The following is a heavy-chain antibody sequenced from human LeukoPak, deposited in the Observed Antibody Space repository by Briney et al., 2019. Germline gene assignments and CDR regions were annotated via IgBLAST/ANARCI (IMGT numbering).Heavy chain of an antibody. V-gene: IGHV3-23*01. J-gene: IGHJ6*03. CDR3: AKNGDRGAYCTGGTCYPYLYYYMDV. CDR2: ISGSGGRT. CDR1: GFTFSSFG. Sequence: GGTLRLSCAASGFTFSSFGMSWVRQAPGKGLEWVSAISGSGGRTYYTDSVKGRFTISRDNSKNTLYLQMNSLRAEDTAIYYCAKNGDRGAYCTGGTCYPYLYYYMDVWGKGTTVTI. D-gene: IGHD2-15*01.